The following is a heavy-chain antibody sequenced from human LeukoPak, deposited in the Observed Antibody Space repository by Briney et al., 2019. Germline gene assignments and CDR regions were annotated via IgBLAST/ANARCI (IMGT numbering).Heavy chain of an antibody. CDR1: GFTFSSYW. J-gene: IGHJ4*02. CDR3: AKDYGGYGYSTDY. D-gene: IGHD5-18*01. CDR2: IKHDGSEK. Sequence: GGSLRLSCAASGFTFSSYWLSWVRQAPGKGLEWVANIKHDGSEKYYMDSVKGRFTISRDNAKNSLYLQMSSLRAEDTAVYYCAKDYGGYGYSTDYWGQGTLVTVST. V-gene: IGHV3-7*01.